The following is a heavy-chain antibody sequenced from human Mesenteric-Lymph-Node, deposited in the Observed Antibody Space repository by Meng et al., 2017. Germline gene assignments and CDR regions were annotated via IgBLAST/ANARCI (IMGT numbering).Heavy chain of an antibody. D-gene: IGHD3-22*01. Sequence: SVKVSCKASGGIFSSYAISWVRQAPGQGLEWMGGIIPIFGTANYAQKFQGRVTITTDESTSTAYMELSSLRSEDTAVYYCAGDDEYYYDRTDAFDIWGQGTMVTVSS. CDR1: GGIFSSYA. CDR2: IIPIFGTA. V-gene: IGHV1-69*05. J-gene: IGHJ3*02. CDR3: AGDDEYYYDRTDAFDI.